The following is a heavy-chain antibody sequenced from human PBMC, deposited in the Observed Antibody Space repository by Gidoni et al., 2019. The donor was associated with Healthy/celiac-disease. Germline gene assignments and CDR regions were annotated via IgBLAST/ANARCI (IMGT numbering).Heavy chain of an antibody. J-gene: IGHJ5*02. V-gene: IGHV3-30-3*01. CDR2: ISYDGSNK. CDR3: ARDSDPAWWFGELLNWFDP. CDR1: GFPFSSYA. D-gene: IGHD3-10*01. Sequence: QVQLVESGGGVVQPGRSLRLSCAASGFPFSSYALPWVRQAPGKGLEWVAVISYDGSNKYYADSVKGRFTISRDNSKNTLYLQMNSLRAEDTAVYYCARDSDPAWWFGELLNWFDPWGQGTLVTVSS.